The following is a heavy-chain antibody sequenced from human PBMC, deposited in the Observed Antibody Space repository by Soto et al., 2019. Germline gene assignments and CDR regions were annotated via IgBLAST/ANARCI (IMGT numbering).Heavy chain of an antibody. CDR1: GFTFSSYS. Sequence: GGSLRLSCAASGFTFSSYSMNWVRQAPGKGLEWVSYISSSSTIYYADSVKRRFTISRDNAKNSLYLQMNSLRAEDTAVYYCARDSRGWYPLRYWDQGTLVT. CDR2: ISSSSTI. CDR3: ARDSRGWYPLRY. D-gene: IGHD6-19*01. J-gene: IGHJ4*02. V-gene: IGHV3-48*01.